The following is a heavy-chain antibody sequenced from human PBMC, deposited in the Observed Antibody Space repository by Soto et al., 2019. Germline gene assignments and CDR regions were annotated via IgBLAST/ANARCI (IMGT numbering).Heavy chain of an antibody. CDR1: GGSISSYY. D-gene: IGHD4-17*01. CDR3: ARLPTVTTGGTLFYWFDP. V-gene: IGHV4-59*08. J-gene: IGHJ5*02. CDR2: IYYSGST. Sequence: QVQLQESGPGLVKPSETLSLTCTVSGGSISSYYWSWIRQPPGKGLEWIGYIYYSGSTNYNPSLKSRVTISVDTSKNQFSLKLSSVTAADTAVYYCARLPTVTTGGTLFYWFDPWGQGTLVTGSS.